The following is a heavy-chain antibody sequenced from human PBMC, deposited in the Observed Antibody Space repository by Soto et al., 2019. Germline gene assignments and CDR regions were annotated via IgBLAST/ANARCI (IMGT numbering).Heavy chain of an antibody. J-gene: IGHJ6*02. CDR3: ARLHGYCISSSCHGHYAMDV. Sequence: TSETLSLTCTVSGGSIRDYYWGWIRQSPGKGLDWIGYIYYTGTTKYNPSLKSRVTISVDSSKNQFSLKLDSVTAADTAVYYCARLHGYCISSSCHGHYAMDVWGQGTTVTVSS. CDR2: IYYTGTT. D-gene: IGHD2-2*01. CDR1: GGSIRDYY. V-gene: IGHV4-59*08.